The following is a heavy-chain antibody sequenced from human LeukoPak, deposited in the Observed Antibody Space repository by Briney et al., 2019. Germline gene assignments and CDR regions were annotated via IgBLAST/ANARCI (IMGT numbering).Heavy chain of an antibody. J-gene: IGHJ4*02. CDR3: ARDVPGVSREFFDH. Sequence: PGGSLRLSCAASGFTFSSHWMHWVRQAPGKGLVWVSRINSDGSSTYYADSVKGRFTISRDNTKNTLYLQMSSLSGDDTAVYYCARDVPGVSREFFDHWGQGTLVTVSS. CDR2: INSDGSST. CDR1: GFTFSSHW. D-gene: IGHD3-10*01. V-gene: IGHV3-74*01.